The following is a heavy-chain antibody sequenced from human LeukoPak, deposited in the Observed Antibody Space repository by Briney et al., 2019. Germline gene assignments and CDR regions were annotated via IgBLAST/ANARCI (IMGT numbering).Heavy chain of an antibody. D-gene: IGHD5-18*01. V-gene: IGHV4-59*01. J-gene: IGHJ4*02. Sequence: SSETLSLTCTVSGGSISGYYWSWIRQPPGKGLEWIGYIYHSGSTNYNPSLKSRVTISVDTSKNQFSLKLSSVTAADTAVYYCARGVNSQGTAMVLFDSWGQGSLVTVSA. CDR1: GGSISGYY. CDR2: IYHSGST. CDR3: ARGVNSQGTAMVLFDS.